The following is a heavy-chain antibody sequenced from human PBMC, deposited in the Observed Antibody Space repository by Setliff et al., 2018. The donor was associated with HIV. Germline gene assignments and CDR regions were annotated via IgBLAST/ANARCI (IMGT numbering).Heavy chain of an antibody. CDR2: IYSSGST. CDR1: GGSISSYY. D-gene: IGHD3-3*01. CDR3: ARPSFGIGGGSIFDS. Sequence: PSETLSLTCTVSGGSISSYYWNWIRQHPGKGLEWIGYIYSSGSTYYNPSLQSRVSMSVDTSKNQFSLKLTSVTAADTAVDYCARPSFGIGGGSIFDSWGKGTAVTVSS. J-gene: IGHJ4*03. V-gene: IGHV4-31*03.